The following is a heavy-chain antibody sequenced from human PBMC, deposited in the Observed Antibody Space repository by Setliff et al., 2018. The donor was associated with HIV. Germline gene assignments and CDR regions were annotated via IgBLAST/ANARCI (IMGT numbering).Heavy chain of an antibody. V-gene: IGHV1-18*01. CDR1: GYTFTSYG. J-gene: IGHJ4*02. Sequence: ASVKVSCKASGYTFTSYGISWVRQAPGQGLEWMGWISVYSGNTNYAQQFQDRVTMTTDTSTSTAYMELRSLRSDDTAVYYCARGVPTIPRVYWGQGTPVTVSS. CDR2: ISVYSGNT. CDR3: ARGVPTIPRVY. D-gene: IGHD5-12*01.